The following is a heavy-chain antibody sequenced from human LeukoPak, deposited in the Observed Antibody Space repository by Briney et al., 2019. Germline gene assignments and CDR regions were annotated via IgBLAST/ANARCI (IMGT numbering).Heavy chain of an antibody. Sequence: ASVKVSCKASGYTFTSYGISWVRQAPGQGLEWMGWINPNSGGTNYAQKFQGWVTMTRDTSISTAYMELSRLRSDDTAVYYCARDYSFDYYDSSGYLDYWGQGTLVTVSS. J-gene: IGHJ4*02. CDR2: INPNSGGT. V-gene: IGHV1-2*04. CDR3: ARDYSFDYYDSSGYLDY. D-gene: IGHD3-22*01. CDR1: GYTFTSYG.